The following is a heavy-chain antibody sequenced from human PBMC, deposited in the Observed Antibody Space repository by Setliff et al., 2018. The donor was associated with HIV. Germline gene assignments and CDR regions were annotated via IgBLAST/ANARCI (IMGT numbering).Heavy chain of an antibody. Sequence: GGSLRLSCAASGFTVSSNYMSWVRQAPGKGLEWVSIIYSGSSTSYYADSVKGRFTISRDSSKNTLYLQMNSLRAEDTAVYYCARGTYCTDGVCIKGALDVRGQGTMVTVSS. CDR1: GFTVSSNY. V-gene: IGHV3-66*01. D-gene: IGHD2-8*01. CDR3: ARGTYCTDGVCIKGALDV. J-gene: IGHJ3*01. CDR2: IYSGSSTS.